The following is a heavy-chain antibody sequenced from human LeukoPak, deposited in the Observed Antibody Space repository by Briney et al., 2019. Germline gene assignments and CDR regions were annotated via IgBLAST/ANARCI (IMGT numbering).Heavy chain of an antibody. D-gene: IGHD6-6*01. CDR1: TFTLSSIA. V-gene: IGHV3-23*01. CDR3: AKSSIAARPFNWFDP. Sequence: AGPLTLSCAASTFTLSSIAMRWDRQAPGKGLEWVSATSGSGGSTSYADSVKGRFTIPRDNSKNTLYLQMNSLRAEDTAVYYCAKSSIAARPFNWFDPWGQGTLVTVSS. CDR2: TSGSGGST. J-gene: IGHJ5*02.